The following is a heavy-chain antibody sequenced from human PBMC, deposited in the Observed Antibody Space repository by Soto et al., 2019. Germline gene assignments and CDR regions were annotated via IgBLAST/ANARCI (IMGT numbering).Heavy chain of an antibody. D-gene: IGHD6-6*01. J-gene: IGHJ6*02. CDR3: ARDLSPVASIAARRYYYGMDV. V-gene: IGHV1-69*13. Sequence: SVKVSCKASGGTFSSYAISWVRQAPGQGLEWMGGIIPIFGTANYAQKFQGRVTITADESTSTAYMELSSLRSEDTAVYYCARDLSPVASIAARRYYYGMDVWGQGTTVTVS. CDR2: IIPIFGTA. CDR1: GGTFSSYA.